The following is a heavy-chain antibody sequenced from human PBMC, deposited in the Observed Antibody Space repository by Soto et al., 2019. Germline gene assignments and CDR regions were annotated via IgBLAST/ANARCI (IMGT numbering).Heavy chain of an antibody. CDR3: AKSYYDILTGYHYYGMDV. Sequence: GGSLRLSCAASGFTFSSYAMIWVRQAPGKGLEWVSAISGSGGSTYYADSVKGRFTISRDNSKNTLYLQMNSLRAEDTAVYYCAKSYYDILTGYHYYGMDVWGQGTTVTVSS. CDR1: GFTFSSYA. V-gene: IGHV3-23*01. D-gene: IGHD3-9*01. CDR2: ISGSGGST. J-gene: IGHJ6*02.